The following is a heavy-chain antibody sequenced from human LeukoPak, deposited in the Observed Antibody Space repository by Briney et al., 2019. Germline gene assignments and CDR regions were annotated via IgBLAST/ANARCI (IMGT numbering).Heavy chain of an antibody. J-gene: IGHJ4*02. V-gene: IGHV4-59*01. D-gene: IGHD3-10*01. CDR2: IYYSGST. CDR3: ARDYYGSGAFDY. Sequence: SETLSLTCTVSGGSISRYYWSWLRQPQGKGLEWSGYIYYSGSTNYNPSRKSRVTISVDTSKNQFSLKLSSVPAADTAVYYCARDYYGSGAFDYWGQGTLVTVSS. CDR1: GGSISRYY.